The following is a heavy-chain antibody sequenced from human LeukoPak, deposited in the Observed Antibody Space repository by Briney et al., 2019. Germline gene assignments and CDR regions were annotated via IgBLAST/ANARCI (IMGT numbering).Heavy chain of an antibody. CDR2: ISYDGSNK. Sequence: GGSLRLSCAASGFTFSTYGMHWVRQAPGKGLEWVAVISYDGSNKYYADSVKGRFTISRDNSKNTLYLQMNSLRAEDTAVYYCASKMATPDPDYWGQGTLVTVSS. V-gene: IGHV3-30*03. D-gene: IGHD5-24*01. CDR3: ASKMATPDPDY. CDR1: GFTFSTYG. J-gene: IGHJ4*02.